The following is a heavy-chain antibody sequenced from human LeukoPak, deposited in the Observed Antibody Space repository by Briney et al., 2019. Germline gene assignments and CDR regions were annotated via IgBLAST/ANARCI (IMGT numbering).Heavy chain of an antibody. V-gene: IGHV3-74*01. CDR2: IKSDGSST. D-gene: IGHD3-16*01. CDR3: ASGAGGNVDY. CDR1: GFTFSSYW. J-gene: IGHJ4*02. Sequence: PGGSLRLSCAASGFTFSSYWMHWVRQAPGKGLVWVSCIKSDGSSTSYADSVKGRFTISRDNAKNTLYLQMNSLRAEDTAVYYCASGAGGNVDYWGQGTLVTVPS.